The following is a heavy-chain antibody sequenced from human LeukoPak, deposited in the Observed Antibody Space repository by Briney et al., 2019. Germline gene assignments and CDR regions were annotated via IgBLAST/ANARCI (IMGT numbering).Heavy chain of an antibody. CDR2: IYVSGAT. J-gene: IGHJ3*01. Sequence: SETLSLTCTVSGGSISGYYWSWIRQSPGRALEWIGYIYVSGATRYNPSLASRVSISEDTSKNQFSLRLSSVTAADTAVYFCARHPPEYYDSSGFAFDLWGQGTMVTVSS. V-gene: IGHV4-59*08. CDR1: GGSISGYY. D-gene: IGHD3-22*01. CDR3: ARHPPEYYDSSGFAFDL.